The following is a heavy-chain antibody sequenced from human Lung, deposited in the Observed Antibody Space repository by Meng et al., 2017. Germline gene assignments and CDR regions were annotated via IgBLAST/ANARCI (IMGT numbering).Heavy chain of an antibody. CDR1: GGSFSGYY. D-gene: IGHD6-19*01. CDR3: APKGRIAVAGIPDY. V-gene: IGHV4-34*01. CDR2: INHSGST. Sequence: SETLSLTCAVYGGSFSGYYWSWIRQPPGKGLEWIGEINHSGSTNYNPSLKSRVTISVDTSKNQFSLKLSSVTAADTAVYYCAPKGRIAVAGIPDYWGQGTLVTVSS. J-gene: IGHJ4*02.